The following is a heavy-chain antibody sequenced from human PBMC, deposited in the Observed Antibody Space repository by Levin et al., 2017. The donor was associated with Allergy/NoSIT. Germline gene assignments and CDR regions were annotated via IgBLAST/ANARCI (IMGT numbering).Heavy chain of an antibody. J-gene: IGHJ4*02. Sequence: SETLSLTCAVSGGSISTDNWWSWIRQPPGKGLEWIGEIYRSGDTNHNPSLRSRVTMSVDKSKTHFPLKLSSVTAADTAVYYCATVEGLFCSGVSCSYSFHYWGQGALVTVSS. CDR3: ATVEGLFCSGVSCSYSFHY. D-gene: IGHD3-9*01. CDR1: GGSISTDNW. V-gene: IGHV4-4*02. CDR2: IYRSGDT.